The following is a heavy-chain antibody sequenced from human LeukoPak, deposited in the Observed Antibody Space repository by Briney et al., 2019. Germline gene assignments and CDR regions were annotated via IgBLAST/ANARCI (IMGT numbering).Heavy chain of an antibody. V-gene: IGHV3-23*01. D-gene: IGHD6-13*01. Sequence: GGSLRLSCGASGFTFSSYEMNWVRQGPGKGLEWVSTISGSGGSTYYADSVKGRFIISRDNSKNTLFLQMNSLRADDTAVYFCAKDQKSIAATGYDYWGQGTLVTVSS. J-gene: IGHJ4*02. CDR1: GFTFSSYE. CDR2: ISGSGGST. CDR3: AKDQKSIAATGYDY.